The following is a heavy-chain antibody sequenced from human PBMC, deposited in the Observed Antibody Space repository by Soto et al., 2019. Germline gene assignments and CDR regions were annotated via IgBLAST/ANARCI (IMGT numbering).Heavy chain of an antibody. Sequence: GGSLRLSWAASGFKCSSYSRNWVRQSPGKGLEWVSSISSSSSYIYYADSVKGRFTISRDNAKNSLYLQMNSLRAEDTAVYYCARESEQLECPDYWGQGTLVTVSS. V-gene: IGHV3-21*01. D-gene: IGHD6-6*01. CDR1: GFKCSSYS. J-gene: IGHJ4*02. CDR2: ISSSSSYI. CDR3: ARESEQLECPDY.